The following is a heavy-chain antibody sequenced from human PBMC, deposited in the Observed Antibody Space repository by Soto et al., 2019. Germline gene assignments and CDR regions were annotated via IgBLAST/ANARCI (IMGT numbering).Heavy chain of an antibody. D-gene: IGHD5-18*01. V-gene: IGHV4-59*01. CDR3: ARGGNTALAYYYFGLEV. Sequence: QVQLQESGPGLVKPSKTLSLTCTGSGDSINTYYWTWIRQPPGKGLEWIGYIYYSGSASYNPSLKSRVTISVDPSKNQFSLRLSSVTAADTAVYYCARGGNTALAYYYFGLEVWGQGTTVTVSS. CDR1: GDSINTYY. J-gene: IGHJ6*02. CDR2: IYYSGSA.